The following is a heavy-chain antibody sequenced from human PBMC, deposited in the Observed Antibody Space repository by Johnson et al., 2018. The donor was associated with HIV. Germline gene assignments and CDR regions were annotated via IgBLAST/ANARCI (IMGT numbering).Heavy chain of an antibody. V-gene: IGHV3-15*01. D-gene: IGHD5-12*01. Sequence: VQLVESGGGLVQPGRSLRLSCAASGFTFSNAWMSWVRQAPGKGLEWVGRIKRKTDGGTTDYAAPVKGRFTISRDDSKNTLYLQMNSLKTEDTPVYYCTTGWYSGYDLPNAFDIWGQGTMVTVSS. CDR3: TTGWYSGYDLPNAFDI. J-gene: IGHJ3*02. CDR1: GFTFSNAW. CDR2: IKRKTDGGTT.